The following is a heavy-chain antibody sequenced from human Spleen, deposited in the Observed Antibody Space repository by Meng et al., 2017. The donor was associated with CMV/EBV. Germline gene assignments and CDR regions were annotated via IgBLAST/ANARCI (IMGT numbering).Heavy chain of an antibody. CDR1: GGSFSGYY. D-gene: IGHD3-3*02. CDR3: ARDAIFVPSIAKQNYYRMDV. CDR2: IYYSGST. Sequence: SETLSLTCTVYGGSFSGYYWSWIRQPPGKGLEWIGYIYYSGSTYYNPSLKSRVTISVDTSKNQFSLRLSSVTAADTAVYYCARDAIFVPSIAKQNYYRMDVWGQGTTVTVSS. V-gene: IGHV4-59*12. J-gene: IGHJ6*02.